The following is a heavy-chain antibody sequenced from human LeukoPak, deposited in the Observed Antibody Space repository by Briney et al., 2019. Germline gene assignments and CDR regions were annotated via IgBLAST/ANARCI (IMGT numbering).Heavy chain of an antibody. CDR2: MNPNSGDT. CDR3: ARSGFGSGISFDL. Sequence: GSSVKVSCKASVYTFTSYDINWVRQAPGQGLDWMGWMNPNSGDTGYPQKFQGRSTITRDTSITTAYMELRRLRSEDTAVYSCARSGFGSGISFDLWGQGSMVTVSS. J-gene: IGHJ5*02. CDR1: VYTFTSYD. D-gene: IGHD3-10*01. V-gene: IGHV1-8*01.